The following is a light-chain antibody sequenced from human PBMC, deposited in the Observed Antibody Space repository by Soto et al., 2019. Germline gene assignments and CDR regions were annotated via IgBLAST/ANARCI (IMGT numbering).Light chain of an antibody. CDR2: DAS. Sequence: DIQMTQSPSSLSASVGDRVTITCRASQSISSYLNWYQQKPGKAPKLLIFDASDLETGVPSRFSGHRSGTDFSFTISSLQPEDIATYYCQQYDNYPLTFGGGTNVDI. CDR3: QQYDNYPLT. CDR1: QSISSY. J-gene: IGKJ4*01. V-gene: IGKV1-33*01.